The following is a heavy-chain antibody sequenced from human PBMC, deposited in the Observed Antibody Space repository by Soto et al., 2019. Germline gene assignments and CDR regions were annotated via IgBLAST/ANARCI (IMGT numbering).Heavy chain of an antibody. CDR2: ISAYNGNT. D-gene: IGHD6-6*01. Sequence: VKVSCKASGYTFTSYGISWVRQAPGQGLEWMGWISAYNGNTNYAQKLQGRVTMTTDTSTSTAYMELRSLRSDDTAVYYCARERSWSSSSAVDYWGQGTLVTVSS. J-gene: IGHJ4*02. V-gene: IGHV1-18*04. CDR1: GYTFTSYG. CDR3: ARERSWSSSSAVDY.